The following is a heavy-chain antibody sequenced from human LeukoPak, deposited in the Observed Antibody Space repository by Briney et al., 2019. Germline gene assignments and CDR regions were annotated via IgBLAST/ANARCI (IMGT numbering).Heavy chain of an antibody. Sequence: GGSLRLSCAASGFTFSSYEMNWVRQAPGKGLEWVPYISSSGSTIYYADSVKGRFTISSDNAKNSLYLQMNSLRAEDTAVYYCAELGITMIGGVWGKGTTVTISS. J-gene: IGHJ6*04. CDR1: GFTFSSYE. V-gene: IGHV3-48*03. CDR2: ISSSGSTI. CDR3: AELGITMIGGV. D-gene: IGHD3-10*02.